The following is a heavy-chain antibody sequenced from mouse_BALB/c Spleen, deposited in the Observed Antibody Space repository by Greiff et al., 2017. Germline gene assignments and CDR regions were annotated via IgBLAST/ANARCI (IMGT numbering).Heavy chain of an antibody. CDR2: INPGSGGT. D-gene: IGHD3-2*02. V-gene: IGHV1-54*01. CDR1: GYAFTNYL. Sequence: QVQLQQSGAELVRPGTSVKVSCKASGYAFTNYLIEWVKQRPGQGLEWIGVINPGSGGTNYNEKFKGKATLTADKSSSTAYMQLSSLTSDDSAVYFCAREATAYWGQGTLVTVSA. CDR3: AREATAY. J-gene: IGHJ3*01.